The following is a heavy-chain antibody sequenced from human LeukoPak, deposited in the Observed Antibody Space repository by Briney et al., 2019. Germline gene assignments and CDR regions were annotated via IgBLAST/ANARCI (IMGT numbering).Heavy chain of an antibody. CDR2: ISSSSSYI. V-gene: IGHV3-21*01. CDR3: ARDPLGAPYYFDH. CDR1: GFTFSSYS. Sequence: GGSLRLSCAASGFTFSSYSMNWVRQAPGKGLEWVSSISSSSSYIYYADSVKGRFTISRDNAKNSLYLQMNSLRAEDTAVYYCARDPLGAPYYFDHWGQGTLVTVSS. D-gene: IGHD3-16*01. J-gene: IGHJ4*02.